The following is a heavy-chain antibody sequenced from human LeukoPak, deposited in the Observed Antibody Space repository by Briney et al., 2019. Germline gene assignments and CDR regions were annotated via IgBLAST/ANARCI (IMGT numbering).Heavy chain of an antibody. Sequence: GASVKVSCKASGYTFTSYDINWVRQATGQGLEWMGWMNPNSGNTGYAQKFQGRVTMTRNTSISTAYMELSSLRSEDMAVYYCARVPKYSSSWTAEYFQHWGQGTLVTVSS. J-gene: IGHJ1*01. V-gene: IGHV1-8*01. CDR2: MNPNSGNT. CDR3: ARVPKYSSSWTAEYFQH. D-gene: IGHD6-13*01. CDR1: GYTFTSYD.